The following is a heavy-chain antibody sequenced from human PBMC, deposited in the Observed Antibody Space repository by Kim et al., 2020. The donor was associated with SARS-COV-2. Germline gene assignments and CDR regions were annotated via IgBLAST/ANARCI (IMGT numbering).Heavy chain of an antibody. D-gene: IGHD3-22*01. CDR3: ARRGPIIVINSAFDI. Sequence: ASVKVSCKASGYTFTGFDIHWVRQAPGQRLEWMGRISAANDNTEYSQKFKDRVTLTRDTSASTAYMELSSLRFEDTAMYYCARRGPIIVINSAFDIWGQG. CDR2: ISAANDNT. CDR1: GYTFTGFD. V-gene: IGHV1-3*01. J-gene: IGHJ3*02.